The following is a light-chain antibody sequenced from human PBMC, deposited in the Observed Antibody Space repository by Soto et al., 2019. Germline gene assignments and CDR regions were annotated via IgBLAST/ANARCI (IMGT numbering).Light chain of an antibody. CDR2: GDN. V-gene: IGLV1-40*01. CDR3: QSYDTSLSGVI. J-gene: IGLJ2*01. Sequence: QSVLTQTPSVSGALGQKITMSCTGSSSNIGAGYDVHWYQQVPGAAPRLLIYGDNSRPSGVPDRFSASKSGASASLAITGLQGEDEANYYCQSYDTSLSGVIFGAGTKLTVL. CDR1: SSNIGAGYD.